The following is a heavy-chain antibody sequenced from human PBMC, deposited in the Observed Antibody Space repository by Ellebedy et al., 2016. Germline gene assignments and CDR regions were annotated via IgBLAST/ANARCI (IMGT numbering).Heavy chain of an antibody. CDR2: INPSAGST. V-gene: IGHV1-46*01. CDR3: ARDHSAADLDY. J-gene: IGHJ4*02. D-gene: IGHD1-26*01. CDR1: GYTFTSHY. Sequence: ASVKVSCKASGYTFTSHYIHWVRQAPGQGLEWMGIINPSAGSTGYAQKFQGRVTMTRDTSISTAYMELSRLRSDDTALYYCARDHSAADLDYWGLGTLVTVSS.